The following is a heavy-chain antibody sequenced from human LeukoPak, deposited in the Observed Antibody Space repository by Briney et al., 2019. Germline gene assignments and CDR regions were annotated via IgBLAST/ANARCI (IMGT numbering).Heavy chain of an antibody. CDR3: ARVREAALYSSSSGDAFDI. V-gene: IGHV4-61*02. CDR1: GGSISSGSYY. J-gene: IGHJ3*02. D-gene: IGHD6-6*01. Sequence: SETLSLTCTVSGGSISSGSYYWSWIRQPAGKGLEWIGRIYTSGSTNYNPSLKSRVTISVDTSKNQFSLKLSSVTAADTAVYYCARVREAALYSSSSGDAFDIWGQGTMVTVSS. CDR2: IYTSGST.